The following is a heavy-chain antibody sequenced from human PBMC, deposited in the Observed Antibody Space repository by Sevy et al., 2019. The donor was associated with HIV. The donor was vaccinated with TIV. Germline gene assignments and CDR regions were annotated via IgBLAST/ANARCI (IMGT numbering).Heavy chain of an antibody. Sequence: SETLSLTCAVSNYSISSGYYWDWIRQFPGKGLEWIASVHHSGSTYYNPSLKSRVSISVDRSKNQFSLKLNSVTAADTAVYYCARRDLGIDVWGKGTTVTVS. CDR1: NYSISSGYY. CDR3: ARRDLGIDV. V-gene: IGHV4-38-2*01. J-gene: IGHJ6*03. D-gene: IGHD3-16*01. CDR2: VHHSGST.